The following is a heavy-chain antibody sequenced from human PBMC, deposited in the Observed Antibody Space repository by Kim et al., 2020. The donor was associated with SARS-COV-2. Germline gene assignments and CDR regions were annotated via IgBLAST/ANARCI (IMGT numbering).Heavy chain of an antibody. CDR3: ARAPMWGQWLVRGPWYYYGMDV. V-gene: IGHV4-59*08. CDR1: GGSISSYY. Sequence: SETLSLTCTVSGGSISSYYWSWIRQPPGKGLEWIGYIYYSGSTNYNPSLKSRVTISVDTSKNQFSLKLSSVTAADTAVYYCARAPMWGQWLVRGPWYYYGMDVWGQGTTVTVSS. D-gene: IGHD6-19*01. J-gene: IGHJ6*02. CDR2: IYYSGST.